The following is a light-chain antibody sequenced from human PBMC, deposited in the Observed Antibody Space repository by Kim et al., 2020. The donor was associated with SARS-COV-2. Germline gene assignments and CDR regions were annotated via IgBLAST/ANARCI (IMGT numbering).Light chain of an antibody. Sequence: QSALTQPPSASGSPGQSVTISCTGTSGDVGANNYVSCYQQHPGKAPKLMISEVSKRPSGVPDRFSGSKSGNMASLTVSGLQAEDEADCYCSSYAGSNSYVFGTGTKVTVL. V-gene: IGLV2-8*01. CDR2: EVS. CDR3: SSYAGSNSYV. J-gene: IGLJ1*01. CDR1: SGDVGANNY.